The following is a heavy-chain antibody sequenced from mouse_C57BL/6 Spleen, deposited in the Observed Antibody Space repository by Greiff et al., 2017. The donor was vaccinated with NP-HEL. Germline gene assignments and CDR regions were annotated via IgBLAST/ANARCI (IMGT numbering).Heavy chain of an antibody. D-gene: IGHD3-2*02. CDR3: TRDSSGYGGYYFDY. Sequence: EVKLVESGEGLVKPGGSLKLSCAASGFTFSSYAMSWVRQTPEKRLEWVAYISSGGDYIYYADTVKGRFTISRDNARNTLYLQMSSLKSEDTVMYYCTRDSSGYGGYYFDYWGQGTTLTVSS. CDR1: GFTFSSYA. J-gene: IGHJ2*01. CDR2: ISSGGDYI. V-gene: IGHV5-9-1*02.